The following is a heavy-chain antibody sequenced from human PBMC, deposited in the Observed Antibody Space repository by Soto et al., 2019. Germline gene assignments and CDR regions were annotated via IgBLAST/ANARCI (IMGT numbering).Heavy chain of an antibody. CDR2: IYHSGST. Sequence: LSLTCAVSGGSISSGGYSWSRIRQPPGKGLEWIGYIYHSGSTYYNPSLKSRVTISVDRSKNQFSLKLSSVTAADTAVYYCARGGLYCSGGSCYYYYGMDVWGQGTTVTVSS. CDR3: ARGGLYCSGGSCYYYYGMDV. D-gene: IGHD2-15*01. CDR1: GGSISSGGYS. J-gene: IGHJ6*02. V-gene: IGHV4-30-2*01.